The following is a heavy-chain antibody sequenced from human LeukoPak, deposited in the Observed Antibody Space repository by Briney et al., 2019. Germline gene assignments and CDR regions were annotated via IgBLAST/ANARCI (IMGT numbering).Heavy chain of an antibody. D-gene: IGHD3-10*01. V-gene: IGHV1-2*04. J-gene: IGHJ5*02. CDR2: INPNSGGA. Sequence: ASVKVSCKASGYTFTSYYIHWVRQAPGQGLEWMGWINPNSGGANYAQRFQGWVTMTRDTSISTAYLELSRLRSDDTAVYSCARGEKLWFGDLLPQAFDPWGQGTLVTVSS. CDR3: ARGEKLWFGDLLPQAFDP. CDR1: GYTFTSYY.